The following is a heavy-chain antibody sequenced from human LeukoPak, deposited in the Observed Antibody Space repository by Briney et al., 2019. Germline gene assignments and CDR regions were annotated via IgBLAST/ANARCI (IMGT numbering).Heavy chain of an antibody. Sequence: ASVKVSCKTSGYTFSDYYLHWVRQAPGQGLEWMGWINPNSGGTNSAQKFQGRVTMTRDTSISTASMELSRLRPDDTAVYYCARPQYTSSSFYYYGMDVWGQGTTVTVSS. CDR1: GYTFSDYY. J-gene: IGHJ6*02. D-gene: IGHD6-6*01. CDR3: ARPQYTSSSFYYYGMDV. V-gene: IGHV1-2*02. CDR2: INPNSGGT.